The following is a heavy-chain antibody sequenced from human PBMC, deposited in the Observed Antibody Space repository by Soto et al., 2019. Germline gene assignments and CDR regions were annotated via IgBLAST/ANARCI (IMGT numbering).Heavy chain of an antibody. V-gene: IGHV1-46*01. J-gene: IGHJ4*02. Sequence: QVQLVQSGAEVKKPGASVKVSCKASGDTFTDYSIHWVRQAPGQGLEWMGTVNPSGGHTTYAQHFLGRMTMTRDTSTSTLYMELTSLPSEDTAVYYCARGGHVVVVTAALDYWGQGTLVTVSS. CDR2: VNPSGGHT. CDR1: GDTFTDYS. CDR3: ARGGHVVVVTAALDY. D-gene: IGHD2-21*02.